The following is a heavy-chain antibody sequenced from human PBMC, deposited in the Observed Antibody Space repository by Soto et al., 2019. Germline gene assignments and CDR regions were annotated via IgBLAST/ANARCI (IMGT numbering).Heavy chain of an antibody. CDR2: ISSSSSYI. V-gene: IGHV3-21*01. D-gene: IGHD1-26*01. CDR1: GFTFSSYS. J-gene: IGHJ4*02. CDR3: ARDGRRTWAFGY. Sequence: PGGSLRLSCAASGFTFSSYSMNWVRQAPGKGLEWVSSISSSSSYIYYADSVKGRFTISRDNAKNSLYLQMNSLRAEDTAVYYCARDGRRTWAFGYWGQGTLVTVSS.